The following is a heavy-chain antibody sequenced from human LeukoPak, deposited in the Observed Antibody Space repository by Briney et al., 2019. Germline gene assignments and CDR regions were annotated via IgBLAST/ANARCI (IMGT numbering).Heavy chain of an antibody. D-gene: IGHD6-13*01. CDR3: ARARRSSTPEVGDVFKTWYFFEY. Sequence: GESLKVSCQASGYTFSSYWIAWVRQMPGKGLECMGLIYPLDSDVRYSPALQGQVTISADKSTSTAYLQWSSLKASDTAMYYRARARRSSTPEVGDVFKTWYFFEYWGQGALVTVSS. J-gene: IGHJ4*02. V-gene: IGHV5-51*01. CDR1: GYTFSSYW. CDR2: IYPLDSDV.